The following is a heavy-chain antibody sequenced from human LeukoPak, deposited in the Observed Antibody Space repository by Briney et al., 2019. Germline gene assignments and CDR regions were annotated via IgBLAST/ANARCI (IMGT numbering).Heavy chain of an antibody. CDR2: ISTHNGNT. J-gene: IGHJ4*02. CDR1: GYTFTTYG. Sequence: ASVKVSCKASGYTFTTYGISWVRQAPGQGLECMGWISTHNGNTNYAQKFQDRVIITTDTSASTAYMELRSLGSDDTAVYYCTRGYFDYWGQGTLVTVSS. CDR3: TRGYFDY. V-gene: IGHV1-18*01.